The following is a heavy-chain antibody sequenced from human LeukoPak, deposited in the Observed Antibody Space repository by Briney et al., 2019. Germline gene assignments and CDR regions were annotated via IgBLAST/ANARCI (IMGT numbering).Heavy chain of an antibody. CDR1: GYTFTGYY. D-gene: IGHD2-2*01. J-gene: IGHJ4*02. CDR2: INPNSGGT. Sequence: RASVKVSCKASGYTFTGYYMHWVRQAPGQGLEWMGWINPNSGGTNYAQKFQGRVTMTRDTSISTAYMELSRLRSDDTAVYYCARDYCSSTSCLFDYWGQGTLVTVSS. CDR3: ARDYCSSTSCLFDY. V-gene: IGHV1-2*02.